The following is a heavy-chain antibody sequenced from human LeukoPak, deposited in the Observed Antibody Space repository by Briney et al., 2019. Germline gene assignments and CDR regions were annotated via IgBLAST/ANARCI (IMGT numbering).Heavy chain of an antibody. D-gene: IGHD3-9*01. CDR2: MNHRGRS. J-gene: IGHJ4*02. V-gene: IGHV4-34*01. CDR1: NGSVNDYY. Sequence: SETRSLTCAVYNGSVNDYYWRWIRQPAGKWLDWIGQMNHRGRSNYNPSLNSRVAVSVDTSNNQFSLRLASVTAADTAVYYCVRHYFDWFSAPFDSWGQGTLVTVSS. CDR3: VRHYFDWFSAPFDS.